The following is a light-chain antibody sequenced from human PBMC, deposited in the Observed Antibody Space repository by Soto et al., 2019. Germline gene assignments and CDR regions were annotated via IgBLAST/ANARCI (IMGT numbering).Light chain of an antibody. V-gene: IGLV1-44*01. Sequence: QSVLTQPPSASGTPGQRVIISCSGSSSNLGSNSGNWYQQLPGTAPKLLIYNTYQRPLGVPDRFSGSKSGTSASLAISGLQSEDEGDYFCAAWDDSLNGPVFGGETKLTVL. CDR1: SSNLGSNS. J-gene: IGLJ3*02. CDR2: NTY. CDR3: AAWDDSLNGPV.